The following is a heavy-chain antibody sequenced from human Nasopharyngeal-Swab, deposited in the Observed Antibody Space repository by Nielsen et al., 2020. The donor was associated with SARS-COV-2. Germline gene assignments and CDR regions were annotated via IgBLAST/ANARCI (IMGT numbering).Heavy chain of an antibody. J-gene: IGHJ4*02. CDR3: AKGGAGYSGYDDC. CDR2: ISGSGGST. CDR1: GFTFSSYA. D-gene: IGHD5-12*01. Sequence: GGSLRLSCAASGFTFSSYAMSWVRQAPGKGLEWVSAISGSGGSTYYADSVKGRFTTSRDNSKNTLYLQMNSLRAEDTAVYYCAKGGAGYSGYDDCWGQGTLVTVSS. V-gene: IGHV3-23*01.